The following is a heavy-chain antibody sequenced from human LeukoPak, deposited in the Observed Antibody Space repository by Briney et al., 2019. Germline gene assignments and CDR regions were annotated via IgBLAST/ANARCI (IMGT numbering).Heavy chain of an antibody. CDR3: AKSYGETNAFDI. D-gene: IGHD3-16*01. CDR1: GFTFNDYA. CDR2: ISWNSNSI. J-gene: IGHJ3*02. Sequence: GGSLRLSCAASGFTFNDYAMHWVRQAPGKGLEWVSGISWNSNSIGYADSVKGRFTISRDNAKNSLYLQMNSLRADDTALYSCAKSYGETNAFDIWGQGTTVTVSS. V-gene: IGHV3-9*01.